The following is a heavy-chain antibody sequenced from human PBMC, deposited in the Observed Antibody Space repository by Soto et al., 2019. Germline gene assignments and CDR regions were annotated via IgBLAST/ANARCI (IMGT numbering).Heavy chain of an antibody. D-gene: IGHD3-10*01. CDR1: VFTFSRYA. Sequence: GALRLSGAASVFTFSRYAMSWVRQAPGKGLEWVSTVTGGGHTTYNADSVNGRFTISRDNSKNTLYLQMNNLRAEDTAIYYCASSSGDLDVYGMDIWGPGTTVTVSS. V-gene: IGHV3-23*01. J-gene: IGHJ6*02. CDR2: VTGGGHTT. CDR3: ASSSGDLDVYGMDI.